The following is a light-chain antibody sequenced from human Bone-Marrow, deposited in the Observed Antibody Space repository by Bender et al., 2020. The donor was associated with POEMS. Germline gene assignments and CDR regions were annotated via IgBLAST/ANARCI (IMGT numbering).Light chain of an antibody. CDR3: SSYSSSSTMWL. Sequence: QSALTQPRSVSASPGQSITISCTGTSSDVSGFNYVSWYQQHPGKAPKLIIYDVSSRPSGVSSRFSGSKSGNTASLTISGLQAEDEADYYCSSYSSSSTMWLFGGGTKLTVL. J-gene: IGLJ3*02. V-gene: IGLV2-14*01. CDR2: DVS. CDR1: SSDVSGFNY.